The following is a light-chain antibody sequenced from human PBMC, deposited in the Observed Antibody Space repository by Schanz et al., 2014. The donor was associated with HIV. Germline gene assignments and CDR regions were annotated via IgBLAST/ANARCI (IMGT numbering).Light chain of an antibody. Sequence: EIVLTQSPGSLSLSPGGRATLSCGASQRLSSSYLAWYQQKRDQPPRLVIYATSTRAAGIPDRFSGTGSGTDFTLTISSLEPEDFAVYYCQQRSNWPSTFGGGTKVEIK. CDR3: QQRSNWPST. CDR2: ATS. V-gene: IGKV3D-20*02. CDR1: QRLSSSY. J-gene: IGKJ4*01.